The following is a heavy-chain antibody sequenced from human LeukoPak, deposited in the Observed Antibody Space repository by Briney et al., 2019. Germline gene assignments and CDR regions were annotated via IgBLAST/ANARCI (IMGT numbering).Heavy chain of an antibody. V-gene: IGHV4-31*03. Sequence: PSETLSLTCTVSGGSISSGGYYWSWIRQHPGKGLEWIGYIYYSGSTYYNPSLKSRVTISVDTSKNQFSLKLSSVTAADTAVYYCARHSAPFPWPTGDGFDIWGQGTTVTVSS. D-gene: IGHD1-26*01. CDR2: IYYSGST. CDR1: GGSISSGGYY. CDR3: ARHSAPFPWPTGDGFDI. J-gene: IGHJ3*02.